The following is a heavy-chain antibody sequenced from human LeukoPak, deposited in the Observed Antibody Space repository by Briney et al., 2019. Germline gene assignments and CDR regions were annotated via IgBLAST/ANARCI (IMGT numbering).Heavy chain of an antibody. Sequence: SETLSLTCTVSGYSISSGYYWGWIRQPPGKGLQWIASFHVGATTYYNPSLKSPVTISRDTSKNQFSLKVNSVTAADTAVYFCAREFSGTYGSFEYWGQGILVTVSS. CDR1: GYSISSGYY. CDR3: AREFSGTYGSFEY. J-gene: IGHJ4*02. CDR2: FHVGATT. D-gene: IGHD1-26*01. V-gene: IGHV4-38-2*02.